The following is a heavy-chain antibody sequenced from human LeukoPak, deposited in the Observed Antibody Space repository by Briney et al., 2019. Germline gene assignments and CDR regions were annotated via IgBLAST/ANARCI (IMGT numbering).Heavy chain of an antibody. CDR3: ARSLYSGYDNNWFDP. V-gene: IGHV3-33*08. CDR2: IWYDGSNK. Sequence: PGGSLRLSCAASGFTFSSYAMSWVRQAPGKGLEWVAVIWYDGSNKYYADSVKGRFTISRDNSKNTLYLQMNSLRAEDTAVYYCARSLYSGYDNNWFDPWGQGTLVTVSS. D-gene: IGHD5-12*01. CDR1: GFTFSSYA. J-gene: IGHJ5*02.